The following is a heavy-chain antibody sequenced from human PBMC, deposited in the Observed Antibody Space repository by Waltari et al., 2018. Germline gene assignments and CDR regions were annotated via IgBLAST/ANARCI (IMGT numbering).Heavy chain of an antibody. CDR3: ASHYGGNFQFDY. Sequence: QVQLQESGPGLVKPSETLSLTCTVSGGSISSHYWSWIRQPPGKGLEWIGYIYYSGSTNYNPSLKSRVTISVDTSKNQFSLKLGSVTAADTAVYYCASHYGGNFQFDYWGQGTLVTVSS. CDR1: GGSISSHY. D-gene: IGHD2-21*02. CDR2: IYYSGST. V-gene: IGHV4-59*11. J-gene: IGHJ4*02.